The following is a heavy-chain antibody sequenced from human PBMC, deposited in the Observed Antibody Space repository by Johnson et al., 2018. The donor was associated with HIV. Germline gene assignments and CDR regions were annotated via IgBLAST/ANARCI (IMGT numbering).Heavy chain of an antibody. CDR3: ARGEQWSLLGAFDI. V-gene: IGHV3-53*01. CDR1: GFTVISNH. D-gene: IGHD6-19*01. J-gene: IGHJ3*02. Sequence: EQLVESGGGLIQPGGSLRLSCVASGFTVISNHMSWVRQAPGKGLEWVSVIYSGDSTHYADSVPGRFTISIDNSKTTLYLQMNSLRAEDTAVYYCARGEQWSLLGAFDIWGQGIMVTVSS. CDR2: IYSGDST.